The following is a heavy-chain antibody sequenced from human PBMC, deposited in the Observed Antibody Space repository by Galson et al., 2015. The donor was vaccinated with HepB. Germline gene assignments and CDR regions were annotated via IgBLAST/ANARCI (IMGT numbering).Heavy chain of an antibody. CDR3: AKGDDSSGWYGARYYYGMDV. Sequence: SLRLSCAASGFTFDDYAMHWVRQAPGKGLEWVSGISWNSGSIGYADSVKGRFTISRDNAKNSLYLQMSSLRAEDTALYYCAKGDDSSGWYGARYYYGMDVWGQGTTVTVSS. CDR1: GFTFDDYA. D-gene: IGHD6-19*01. CDR2: ISWNSGSI. J-gene: IGHJ6*02. V-gene: IGHV3-9*01.